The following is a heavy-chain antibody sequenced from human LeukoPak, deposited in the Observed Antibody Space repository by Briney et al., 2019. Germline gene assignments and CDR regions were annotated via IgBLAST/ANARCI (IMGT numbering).Heavy chain of an antibody. D-gene: IGHD4-17*01. CDR1: GFTVSGNY. J-gene: IGHJ4*02. Sequence: GGSLRLSCAASGFTVSGNYMSWVRQAPGKGLEWVSVIYSGGSTYYAAAVKGRFTISRDNSKNTLYLQMNSLRAEDAAVYYCAKTSDYVWMYYFDYWGQGTLVTVSS. V-gene: IGHV3-53*01. CDR2: IYSGGST. CDR3: AKTSDYVWMYYFDY.